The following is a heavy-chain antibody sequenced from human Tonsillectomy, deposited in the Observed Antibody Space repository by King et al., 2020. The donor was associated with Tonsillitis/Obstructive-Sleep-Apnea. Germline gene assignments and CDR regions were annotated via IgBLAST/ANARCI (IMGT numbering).Heavy chain of an antibody. D-gene: IGHD2-15*01. Sequence: LQLQESGPGLVKPSETLSLTCTVSGGSITSYYWNWIRQPPGKGLEWIGYIYYSGSTKYNPSLKSRVTISVDTSKNQFSLNVSSGTAADTAVYYCAREVAYGMDVWGQGTTVTVSS. J-gene: IGHJ6*02. V-gene: IGHV4-59*12. CDR1: GGSITSYY. CDR3: AREVAYGMDV. CDR2: IYYSGST.